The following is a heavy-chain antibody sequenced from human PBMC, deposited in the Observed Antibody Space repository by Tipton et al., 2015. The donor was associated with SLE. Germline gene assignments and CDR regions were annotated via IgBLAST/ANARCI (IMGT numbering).Heavy chain of an antibody. CDR3: AREGSRAFDI. Sequence: TLSLTCTVSGASISNYCWSWIRQPPGKGLEWIGYISYSGSTDYDPSLKSRVTISVDTSKNQFSLKLSSVTAADTAIYYCAREGSRAFDIWGQGTMVTVSS. CDR2: ISYSGST. CDR1: GASISNYC. V-gene: IGHV4-59*12. J-gene: IGHJ3*02. D-gene: IGHD3-10*01.